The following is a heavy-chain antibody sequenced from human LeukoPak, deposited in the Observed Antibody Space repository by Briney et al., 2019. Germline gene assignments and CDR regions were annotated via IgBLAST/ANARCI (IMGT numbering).Heavy chain of an antibody. J-gene: IGHJ6*02. CDR2: ISYDGSNK. CDR1: GFTFSGYA. Sequence: GGSLRLSCAASGFTFSGYAMHWVRQAPGKGLEWVAVISYDGSNKYYADSVKGRFTISRDNSKNTLYLQMNSLRAEDTAVYYCARDQNSSGWYALYYYYYGMDVWGQGTTVTVSS. CDR3: ARDQNSSGWYALYYYYYGMDV. V-gene: IGHV3-30*04. D-gene: IGHD6-19*01.